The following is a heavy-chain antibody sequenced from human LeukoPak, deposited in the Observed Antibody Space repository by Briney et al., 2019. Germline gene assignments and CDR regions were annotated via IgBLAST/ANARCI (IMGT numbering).Heavy chain of an antibody. D-gene: IGHD3-16*01. J-gene: IGHJ6*03. CDR1: GGSISSYY. CDR2: IYYSGST. CDR3: ARVLWGRSNYYYYYMDV. Sequence: PSETLSLTCTVSGGSISSYYWSWLRQPPGKGLEWIGYIYYSGSTNYNPLLKSRVTISVDTSKNQFSLKLSSVTAADTAVYYCARVLWGRSNYYYYYMDVWGKGTTVTVSS. V-gene: IGHV4-59*01.